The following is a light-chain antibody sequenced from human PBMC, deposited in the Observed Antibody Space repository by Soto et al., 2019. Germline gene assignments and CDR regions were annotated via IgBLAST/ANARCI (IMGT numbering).Light chain of an antibody. CDR1: SSNIGSNY. CDR3: QSYDISLSGWV. J-gene: IGLJ3*02. CDR2: SNN. V-gene: IGLV1-47*02. Sequence: QSVLTQPPSASGTPGQRVTISCSGSSSNIGSNYVYWYQQLPGTAPKLLIYSNNQRPSGVPDRFSGSKSGTSASLAISGLRSEDEADYYCQSYDISLSGWVFGGGTKVTVL.